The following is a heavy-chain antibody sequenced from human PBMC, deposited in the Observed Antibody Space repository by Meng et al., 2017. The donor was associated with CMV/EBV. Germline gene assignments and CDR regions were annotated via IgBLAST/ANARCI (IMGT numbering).Heavy chain of an antibody. V-gene: IGHV3-7*01. CDR1: GFTFSGYW. Sequence: GESLKISCAASGFTFSGYWMNWVRQAPGRGLEWVANIEGGRSEKSCVGSVKGRFTISRDNTKKSLYLQMDSLRAEDTAVYYCARGNNFDAWGQGTMVTVSS. CDR2: IEGGRSEK. D-gene: IGHD2/OR15-2a*01. CDR3: ARGNNFDA. J-gene: IGHJ3*01.